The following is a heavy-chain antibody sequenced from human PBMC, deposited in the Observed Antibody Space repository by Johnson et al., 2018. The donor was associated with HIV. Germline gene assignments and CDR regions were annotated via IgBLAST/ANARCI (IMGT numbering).Heavy chain of an antibody. CDR2: ISWNSGSL. Sequence: VQLVESGGGVVQPGRSLRLSCAASGFTFSTYGMHWVRQAPGKGLEWVSGISWNSGSLGYADSVKGRFTISRDNAKNSLYLQMNSLRVEDTALYYCAKDIEGYCSRSRCLGGAFDIWGQGTMVTVSS. V-gene: IGHV3-9*01. J-gene: IGHJ3*02. D-gene: IGHD2-2*01. CDR3: AKDIEGYCSRSRCLGGAFDI. CDR1: GFTFSTYG.